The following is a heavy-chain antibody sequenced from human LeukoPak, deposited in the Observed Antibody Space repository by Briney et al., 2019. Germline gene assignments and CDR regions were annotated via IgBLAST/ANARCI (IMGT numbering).Heavy chain of an antibody. J-gene: IGHJ1*01. CDR3: ASAHYCSGGSCYSFAEYFQH. CDR1: GGSISSGSYY. Sequence: SQTLSLTCTVSGGSISSGSYYWRWIRQPAGKGLEWIGRIYTSGSTNYNPSLKCRVTISVDTSKNQFSLKLSSVTAADTAVYYCASAHYCSGGSCYSFAEYFQHWGQGTLVTVSS. CDR2: IYTSGST. V-gene: IGHV4-61*02. D-gene: IGHD2-15*01.